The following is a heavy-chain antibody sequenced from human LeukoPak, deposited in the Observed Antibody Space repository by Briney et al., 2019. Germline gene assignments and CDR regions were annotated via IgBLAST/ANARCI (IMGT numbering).Heavy chain of an antibody. D-gene: IGHD4/OR15-4a*01. J-gene: IGHJ4*02. Sequence: GGSLRLSCAASGFTFSSYVMSWVRQAPGKGLEWVSTISTSGGSTYYADSVRGRFTFSRDNSKNTLYLQMNSLRAEDTAVYYCARRAGAYSHPYDYWGQGTLVTVSS. CDR1: GFTFSSYV. CDR3: ARRAGAYSHPYDY. CDR2: ISTSGGST. V-gene: IGHV3-23*01.